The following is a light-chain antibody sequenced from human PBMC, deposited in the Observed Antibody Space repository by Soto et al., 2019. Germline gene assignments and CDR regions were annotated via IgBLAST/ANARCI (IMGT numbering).Light chain of an antibody. J-gene: IGLJ3*02. CDR1: SSDVGGYNY. CDR3: SSYTSSSSWV. CDR2: EVS. Sequence: QSVLTQPASVSGSPGPSITISCTGTSSDVGGYNYVSWYQQHPDKAPKLMIYEVSNRPSGVSNRFSGSKSGNTASLTISGLQAEDEADYYCSSYTSSSSWVFGGGTKLTVL. V-gene: IGLV2-14*01.